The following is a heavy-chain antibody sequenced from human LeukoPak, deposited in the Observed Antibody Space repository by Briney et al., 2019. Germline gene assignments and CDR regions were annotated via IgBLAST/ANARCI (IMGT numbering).Heavy chain of an antibody. CDR3: ARSIQHDYVWGSYHSYYFDY. Sequence: SETLSLTCAVSGGSISSGGYSWSWIRQPPGKGLEWIGYIYHSGSTYYNPSLKSRVTISVDRSKNQFSLKLSSVTAADTAVYYCARSIQHDYVWGSYHSYYFDYWGQGTLVTVSS. CDR1: GGSISSGGYS. D-gene: IGHD3-16*02. J-gene: IGHJ4*02. CDR2: IYHSGST. V-gene: IGHV4-30-2*01.